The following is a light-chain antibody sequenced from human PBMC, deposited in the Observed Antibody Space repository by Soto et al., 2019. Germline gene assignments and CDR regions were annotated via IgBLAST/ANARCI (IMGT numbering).Light chain of an antibody. CDR1: KLGDKY. J-gene: IGLJ1*01. Sequence: SYELTQPPSVSVSPGQTASITCSGDKLGDKYVCWYQQKPGQSPVLVIYQDTKRPSGIPERFSGSNSGNTATLTISGTQAMDEADYYCQAWGTSTYVFGTGIKLTVL. V-gene: IGLV3-1*01. CDR2: QDT. CDR3: QAWGTSTYV.